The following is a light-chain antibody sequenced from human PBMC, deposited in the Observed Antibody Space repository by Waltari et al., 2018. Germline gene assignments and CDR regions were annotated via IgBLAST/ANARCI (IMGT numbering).Light chain of an antibody. CDR2: AAA. J-gene: IGKJ2*01. CDR3: QQYDNWPPYT. V-gene: IGKV3-15*01. CDR1: QSVTTN. Sequence: EVVLTQSPDMLSLSPGERATLSCRASQSVTTNLAWYQQQPGQPPRLLIYAAATRATGIPSRFSGSGSGTDFTLTISSLQSEDFGVYYCQQYDNWPPYTFGQGTKLEMK.